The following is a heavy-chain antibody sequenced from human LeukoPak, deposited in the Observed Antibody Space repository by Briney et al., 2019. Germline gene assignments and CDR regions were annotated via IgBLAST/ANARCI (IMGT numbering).Heavy chain of an antibody. D-gene: IGHD1-1*01. V-gene: IGHV1-18*04. CDR1: GYIFTSYV. J-gene: IGHJ4*02. Sequence: ASVKVSCKASGYIFTSYVISWVRQAPGQGLEWMGWINAYNGNTNYAQKLQGRVTMNTDTSTSTAYMELRSLRSDDTAVYYCARDYNWNVDYWGQGTLVTVSS. CDR3: ARDYNWNVDY. CDR2: INAYNGNT.